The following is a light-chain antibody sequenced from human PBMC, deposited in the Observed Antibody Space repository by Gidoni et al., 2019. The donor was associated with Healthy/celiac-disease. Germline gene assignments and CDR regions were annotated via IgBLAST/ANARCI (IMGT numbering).Light chain of an antibody. V-gene: IGKV1-5*03. Sequence: DIQMCQSPPTLSASVGDRVTITFRASQSISSWLAWYQQKPGQAPKLLFYKASSLESGVPSRFSSSGSGTEFTLTISSLQPDDFATYYCQQYNSYPTFGGGTKVEIK. CDR3: QQYNSYPT. CDR1: QSISSW. J-gene: IGKJ4*01. CDR2: KAS.